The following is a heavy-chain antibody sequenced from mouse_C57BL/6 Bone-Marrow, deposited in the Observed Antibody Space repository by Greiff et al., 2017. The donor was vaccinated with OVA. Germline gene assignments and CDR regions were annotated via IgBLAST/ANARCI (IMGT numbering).Heavy chain of an antibody. V-gene: IGHV14-1*01. CDR1: GFNIKDYY. J-gene: IGHJ2*01. CDR2: IDPEDGDT. D-gene: IGHD1-1*01. Sequence: EVQLQQSGAELVRPGASVKLSCTASGFNIKDYYMHWVQQRPEQGLEWIGRIDPEDGDTEYAPKVQGKATMTADTSTNTAYLQLSSLTSEDTAVYYCTSWGYYVSSYYFDYWGQGTTLTVSS. CDR3: TSWGYYVSSYYFDY.